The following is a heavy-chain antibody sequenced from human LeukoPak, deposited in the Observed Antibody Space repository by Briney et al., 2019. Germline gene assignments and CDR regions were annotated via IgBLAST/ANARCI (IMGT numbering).Heavy chain of an antibody. D-gene: IGHD3-22*01. CDR2: IYTSGST. CDR1: GGSISSYY. Sequence: PSETLSLTCTVSGGSISSYYWSWIRQPAGRGLEWIGRIYTSGSTNYNPSLKSRVTMSADTSKNQFSLKLSSVTAADTAVYYCARVEDSSGYYYSSNSYGMDVWGQGTTVTVSS. J-gene: IGHJ6*02. CDR3: ARVEDSSGYYYSSNSYGMDV. V-gene: IGHV4-4*07.